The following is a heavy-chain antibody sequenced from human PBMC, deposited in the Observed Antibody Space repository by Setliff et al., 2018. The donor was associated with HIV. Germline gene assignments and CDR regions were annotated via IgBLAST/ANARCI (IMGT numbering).Heavy chain of an antibody. V-gene: IGHV3-7*01. J-gene: IGHJ4*02. D-gene: IGHD6-13*01. CDR2: IKQDGSVM. CDR3: ATQTGFYNSHWYDY. Sequence: GGSLRLSCVASGLPFYNYWMTWLRRAPGRGLEWVANIKQDGSVMHYIESVKGRFTIFRDNAKNSVFLQMNSLRAEDTGVYYCATQTGFYNSHWYDYWGQGTMVTVSS. CDR1: GLPFYNYW.